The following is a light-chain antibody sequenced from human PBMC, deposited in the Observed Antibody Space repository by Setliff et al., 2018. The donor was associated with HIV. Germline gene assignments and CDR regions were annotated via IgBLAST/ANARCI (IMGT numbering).Light chain of an antibody. CDR2: EVS. J-gene: IGLJ1*01. V-gene: IGLV2-23*02. CDR1: SSDVGSYNL. Sequence: QSALTQPASVSGSPGQSITISCTGTSSDVGSYNLVSWYQQHPGKAPKLMIYEVSKRPSGVSNRFSGSKSGNTASLTISGLQAEDEADYYCCSYAGSSTYGFGTGTKAPS. CDR3: CSYAGSSTYG.